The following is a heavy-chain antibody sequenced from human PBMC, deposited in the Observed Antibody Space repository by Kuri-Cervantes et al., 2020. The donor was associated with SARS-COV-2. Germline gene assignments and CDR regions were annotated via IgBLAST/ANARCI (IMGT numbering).Heavy chain of an antibody. D-gene: IGHD6-13*01. CDR1: GYTFTGYY. CDR2: INPNSGDT. J-gene: IGHJ6*03. Sequence: ASVKVSCKASGYTFTGYYMHWVRQAPGQGLEWMGWINPNSGDTHYAQKFQGRVTLTRSTSISTASMELSSLRSEDTAVYYCARAFYSSSWQGHYYYMDVWGNGTTVTVSS. CDR3: ARAFYSSSWQGHYYYMDV. V-gene: IGHV1-2*02.